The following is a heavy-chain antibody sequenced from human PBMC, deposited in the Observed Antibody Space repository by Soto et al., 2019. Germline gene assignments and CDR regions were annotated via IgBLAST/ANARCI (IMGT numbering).Heavy chain of an antibody. Sequence: PGESLKISCKGSGYSFTNYWIGWVRQMRGKGLEWMAIIYPGDSDTRYSPSFQGQVTISADKSISTAYLQWSSLKASDTAMYYCGYCSGGGLNGFDIWGQGTMVTVSS. V-gene: IGHV5-51*01. J-gene: IGHJ3*02. CDR1: GYSFTNYW. D-gene: IGHD2-15*01. CDR3: GYCSGGGLNGFDI. CDR2: IYPGDSDT.